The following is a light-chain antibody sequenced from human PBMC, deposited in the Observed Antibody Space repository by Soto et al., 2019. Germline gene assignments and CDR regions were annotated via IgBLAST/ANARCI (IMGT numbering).Light chain of an antibody. CDR1: SSNIGSRT. CDR2: TNN. J-gene: IGLJ2*01. CDR3: QSYDRSLSSPI. V-gene: IGLV1-44*01. Sequence: QSVLTQPPSASGTPGQRVTISCSGTSSNIGSRTVNWYQQLPGTAPKLLIYTNNQRPSGVPDRFSGSKSGTSASLAISGLQSEDEADYYCQSYDRSLSSPIFGGGTKLTVL.